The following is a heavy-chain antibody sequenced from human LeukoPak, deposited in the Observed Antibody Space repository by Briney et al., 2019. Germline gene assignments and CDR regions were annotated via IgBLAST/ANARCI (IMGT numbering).Heavy chain of an antibody. D-gene: IGHD3-16*01. V-gene: IGHV3-23*01. CDR2: ISGSGGST. CDR1: GFTFSSYA. J-gene: IGHJ3*02. CDR3: AKEDDYVWGKGAFDI. Sequence: PGRSLRLSCAASGFTFSSYAMSWVRQAPGKGLEWVSAISGSGGSTYYADSVKGRFTISRDNSKNTLYLQMNSLRAGDTAVYYCAKEDDYVWGKGAFDIWGQGTMVTVSS.